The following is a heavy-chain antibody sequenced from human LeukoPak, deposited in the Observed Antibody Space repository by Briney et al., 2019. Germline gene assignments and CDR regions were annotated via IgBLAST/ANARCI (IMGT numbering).Heavy chain of an antibody. CDR1: GYTFTSYD. CDR2: MNPNSGNT. V-gene: IGHV1-8*01. Sequence: ASVKVSCKASGYTFTSYDVNWVRQTTGQGLEWMGWMNPNSGNTEYAQKFQGRVTMTWDTSISTAYMDLHSLRSEDTAVYYCATEHYYDSSGYSPYWGQGTLVTVSS. D-gene: IGHD3-22*01. CDR3: ATEHYYDSSGYSPY. J-gene: IGHJ4*02.